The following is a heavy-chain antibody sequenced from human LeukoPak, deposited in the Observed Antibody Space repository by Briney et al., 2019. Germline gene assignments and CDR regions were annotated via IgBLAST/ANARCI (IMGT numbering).Heavy chain of an antibody. CDR2: ISTSGST. Sequence: PSETLSLTCTVSGGSISSYYWSWIRQSAGKGLESIGHISTSGSTNYNPSLKSRVTMSVDTSKNQFSLKLSSVTAADTAVYYCARAGEGYDSSGYYFDYWSQGTLVTVSS. CDR3: ARAGEGYDSSGYYFDY. V-gene: IGHV4-4*07. CDR1: GGSISSYY. D-gene: IGHD3-22*01. J-gene: IGHJ4*02.